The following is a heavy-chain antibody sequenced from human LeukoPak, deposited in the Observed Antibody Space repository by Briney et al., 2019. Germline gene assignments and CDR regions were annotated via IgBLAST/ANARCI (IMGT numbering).Heavy chain of an antibody. Sequence: ASVKVSCKVFGNSLSELSIQWVRQAPGKGLECMGGFDPEEAKMVYAQNFQGRVTMTEDTSTQTAYMELSGLTSDDTAVYYCTTRSGDFWSGFVNWGQGSLVTVSS. CDR2: FDPEEAKM. D-gene: IGHD3-3*01. J-gene: IGHJ4*02. CDR3: TTRSGDFWSGFVN. V-gene: IGHV1-24*01. CDR1: GNSLSELS.